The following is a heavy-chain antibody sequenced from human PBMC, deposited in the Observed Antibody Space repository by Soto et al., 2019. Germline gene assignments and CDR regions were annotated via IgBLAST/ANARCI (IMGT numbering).Heavy chain of an antibody. CDR2: IYYSGST. CDR3: AREGRLHWFES. Sequence: PSETLSLTCTVSGGSISSYYWSWIRQPPGKGLEWIGYIYYSGSTKYNPSLKSRVTISVDTSKNQFSLKLSSVTAADTAVYYCAREGRLHWFESWGQGTLVTISS. CDR1: GGSISSYY. V-gene: IGHV4-59*01. J-gene: IGHJ5*01.